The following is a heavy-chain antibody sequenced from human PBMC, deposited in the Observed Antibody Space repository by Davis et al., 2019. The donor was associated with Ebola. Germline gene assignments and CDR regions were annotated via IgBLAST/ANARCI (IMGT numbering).Heavy chain of an antibody. V-gene: IGHV1-8*01. CDR3: ARGPRSGRVVVVIHITPLDY. CDR1: GYTFTSYD. CDR2: MNPNSGNT. J-gene: IGHJ4*02. D-gene: IGHD3-22*01. Sequence: ASVKVSCKASGYTFTSYDINWVRQATGQGLEWMGWMNPNSGNTGYAQKFQGRVTMTRNTSISTAYMELSSLRSEDTAVYYCARGPRSGRVVVVIHITPLDYWGQGTLVTVSS.